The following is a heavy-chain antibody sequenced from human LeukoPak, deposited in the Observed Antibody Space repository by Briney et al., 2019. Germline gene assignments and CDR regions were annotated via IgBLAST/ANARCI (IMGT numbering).Heavy chain of an antibody. CDR3: ARSQYYYDSSGYYYAENYYYYYYMDV. D-gene: IGHD3-22*01. CDR1: GGSISSSSYY. CDR2: IYYSGST. J-gene: IGHJ6*03. Sequence: SETLSLTCTVSGGSISSSSYYWGWIRQPPGKGLEWIGSIYYSGSTYYNPSLKSRVTISVDTSKNQFSLKLSSVTAADTAVYYCARSQYYYDSSGYYYAENYYYYYYMDVWGKGTTVTVSS. V-gene: IGHV4-39*01.